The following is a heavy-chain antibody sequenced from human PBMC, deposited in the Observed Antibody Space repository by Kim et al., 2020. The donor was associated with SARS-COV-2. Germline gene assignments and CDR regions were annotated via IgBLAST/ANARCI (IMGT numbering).Heavy chain of an antibody. J-gene: IGHJ4*02. CDR1: GLTFSSYG. V-gene: IGHV3-30*18. CDR3: VEGGMSIPADHDY. CDR2: ILYDGSNK. Sequence: GGSLRLSCAASGLTFSSYGMHWVRQAPGKGLEWVAFILYDGSNKYYADSVRGRFTISRDNSKNTLYLEMSSLGAEDTAVYYCVEGGMSIPADHDYWGQGTLVTVSS. D-gene: IGHD6-25*01.